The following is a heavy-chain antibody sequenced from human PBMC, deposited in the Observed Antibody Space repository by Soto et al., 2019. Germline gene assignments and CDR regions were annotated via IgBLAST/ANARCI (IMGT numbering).Heavy chain of an antibody. CDR3: ARDLGGAPYVDL. CDR1: GFIFSDQY. Sequence: EMQLVESGGRLVQPGGSLRLSCAASGFIFSDQYMDWVRQAPGKGLEWVGRTRNKARSYTTEYAASVKGRFTISRDDSKNSLYLQMNSLKTEDTAVYYCARDLGGAPYVDLWSRGTLVTVSS. V-gene: IGHV3-72*01. CDR2: TRNKARSYTT. D-gene: IGHD3-16*01. J-gene: IGHJ2*01.